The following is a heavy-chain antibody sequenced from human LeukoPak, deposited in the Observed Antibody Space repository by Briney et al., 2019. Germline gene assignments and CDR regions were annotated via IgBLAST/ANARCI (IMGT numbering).Heavy chain of an antibody. V-gene: IGHV3-30*04. J-gene: IGHJ6*04. CDR1: GFTFGSYA. D-gene: IGHD3-10*02. CDR2: VSYDGSNK. CDR3: AELGITMIGGV. Sequence: GGSLRLSCAASGFTFGSYAMHWVRQAPGKGLEWVAVVSYDGSNKYHADSVKGRFTISRDNFKNTMYLQMNSLRTEDTAVYYCAELGITMIGGVWGKGTTVTISS.